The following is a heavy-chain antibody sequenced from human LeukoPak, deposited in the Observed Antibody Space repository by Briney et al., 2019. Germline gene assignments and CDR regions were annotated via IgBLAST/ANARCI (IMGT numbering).Heavy chain of an antibody. D-gene: IGHD2-8*01. Sequence: KRGESLKISCKGSGYSFTSYWIGWVRQMPGKGLEWMGIIYPGDSDTRYSPSFQGQVTISADKPISTAYLQWSSLKASDTAMYYCARHHARSPHGVSSIGDYWGQGTLVTVSS. J-gene: IGHJ4*02. CDR2: IYPGDSDT. V-gene: IGHV5-51*01. CDR1: GYSFTSYW. CDR3: ARHHARSPHGVSSIGDY.